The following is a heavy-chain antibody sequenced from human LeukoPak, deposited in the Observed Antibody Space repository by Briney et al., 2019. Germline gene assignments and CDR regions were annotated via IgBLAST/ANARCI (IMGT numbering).Heavy chain of an antibody. V-gene: IGHV1-46*01. CDR1: GYTFTSYY. D-gene: IGHD5-18*01. CDR3: ARAVIQEDWFDP. CDR2: INPTGDST. J-gene: IGHJ5*02. Sequence: ASVKVSCKASGYTFTSYYMHWVRQAPGQGLEWMGLINPTGDSTGYAQKFQGRVTMTRDMSTSTDFMELSSLRSDDTAVYYCARAVIQEDWFDPWGQGTLVTVSS.